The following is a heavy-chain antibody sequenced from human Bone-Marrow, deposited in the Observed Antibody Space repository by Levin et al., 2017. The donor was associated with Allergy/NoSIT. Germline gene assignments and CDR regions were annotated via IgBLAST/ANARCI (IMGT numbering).Heavy chain of an antibody. CDR1: GGSISGGGYY. J-gene: IGHJ4*02. V-gene: IGHV4-31*03. D-gene: IGHD5-12*01. CDR2: IYYSGNT. CDR3: AGVNGYDFDY. Sequence: SETLSLTCTVSGGSISGGGYYWSWIRQHPGKGLEWIGYIYYSGNTHYNPSLKSRVIISVVTSKNQLSLKLTSVTGGDTAGSYGAGVNGYDFDYWGQGTLVTVSS.